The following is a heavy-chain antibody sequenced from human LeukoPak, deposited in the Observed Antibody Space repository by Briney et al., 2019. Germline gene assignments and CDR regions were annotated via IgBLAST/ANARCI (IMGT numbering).Heavy chain of an antibody. V-gene: IGHV4-30-4*01. D-gene: IGHD3-10*01. CDR3: ARLGWLLWFGELFGAFDI. J-gene: IGHJ3*02. CDR2: IYYSGST. CDR1: GGSISSGDYY. Sequence: KPSQTLSLTCTVSGGSISSGDYYWSWIRQPPGKGLEWIGYIYYSGSTYYNPSLKSRVTISVDMSKNQFSLKLSSVTAADTAVYYCARLGWLLWFGELFGAFDIWGQGTMVTVSS.